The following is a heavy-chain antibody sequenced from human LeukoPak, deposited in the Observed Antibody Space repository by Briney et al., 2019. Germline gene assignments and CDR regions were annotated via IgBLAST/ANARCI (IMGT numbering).Heavy chain of an antibody. CDR2: VIPVLGMA. CDR1: GGTFSSYT. D-gene: IGHD1-20*01. Sequence: SVKVSCKASGGTFSSYTISWVRQAPGQGLEWMGRVIPVLGMADYAQKFQGRVTITADKSTSTAYMDLSSLRSEDTAVYYCARDPRVTGAGVYFDYWGQRTLVTVSS. CDR3: ARDPRVTGAGVYFDY. J-gene: IGHJ4*02. V-gene: IGHV1-69*04.